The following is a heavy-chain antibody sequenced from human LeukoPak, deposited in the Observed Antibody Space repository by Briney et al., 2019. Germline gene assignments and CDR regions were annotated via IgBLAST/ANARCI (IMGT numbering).Heavy chain of an antibody. Sequence: GGSLRLSCAASGFTFSSYSMNWVRQAPGKGLVWVSRINSDGSSTSYADSVKGRFTISRDNAKNTLYLQMNSLRAEDTAVYYCARDRRITMVRGVSSAPDYWGQGTLVTVSS. J-gene: IGHJ4*02. CDR3: ARDRRITMVRGVSSAPDY. V-gene: IGHV3-74*01. CDR2: INSDGSST. D-gene: IGHD3-10*01. CDR1: GFTFSSYS.